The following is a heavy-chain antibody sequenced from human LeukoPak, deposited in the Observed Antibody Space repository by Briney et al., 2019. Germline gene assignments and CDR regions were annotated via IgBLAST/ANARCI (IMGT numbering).Heavy chain of an antibody. CDR2: IYYSGST. CDR1: GGSISSSSYY. V-gene: IGHV4-39*01. D-gene: IGHD3-3*01. CDR3: ASRPVLRFLEWSPMV. J-gene: IGHJ3*01. Sequence: SETLSLTCTVSGGSISSSSYYWGWIRQPPGKGLEWIGSIYYSGSTYYNPSLKSRVTISLDTSKNQFSLKLSSVTAADTAVYYCASRPVLRFLEWSPMVWGQGTMVTVSS.